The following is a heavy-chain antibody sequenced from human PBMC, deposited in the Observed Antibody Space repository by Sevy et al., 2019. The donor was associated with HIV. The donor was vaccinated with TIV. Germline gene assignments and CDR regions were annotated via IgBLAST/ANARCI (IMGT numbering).Heavy chain of an antibody. CDR3: ARGGTASFDY. D-gene: IGHD1-1*01. V-gene: IGHV3-74*03. J-gene: IGHJ4*02. CDR1: GFTLSCCW. Sequence: GGSLRLSRAASGFTLSCCWMHWVRQAPGKGLVWVSRINNDGSTTTYADSVRGRFTISRDNAKNTLYLEMNSLRAEDTAVYYCARGGTASFDYWGQGTLVTVSS. CDR2: INNDGSTT.